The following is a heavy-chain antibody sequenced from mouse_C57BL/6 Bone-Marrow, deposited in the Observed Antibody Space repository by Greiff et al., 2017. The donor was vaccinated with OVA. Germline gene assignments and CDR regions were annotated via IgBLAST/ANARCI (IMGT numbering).Heavy chain of an antibody. CDR3: TTELGRFDY. CDR1: GFNIKDDY. Sequence: EVQLQQSGAELVRPGASVTLSCTASGFNIKDDYMHWVKQRPEQGLEWLGWIYPENGDTEYSSKFHGKASITADTSSNTAYLQLSSLTSEDTAVYYCTTELGRFDYWGQGTTLTVSS. CDR2: IYPENGDT. V-gene: IGHV14-4*01. D-gene: IGHD4-1*01. J-gene: IGHJ2*01.